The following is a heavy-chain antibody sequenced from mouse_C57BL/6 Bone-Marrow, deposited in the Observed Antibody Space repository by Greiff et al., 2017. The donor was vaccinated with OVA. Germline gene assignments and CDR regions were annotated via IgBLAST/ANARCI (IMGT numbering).Heavy chain of an antibody. Sequence: VQLQQSGAELVKPGASVKLSCTASGFNIKDYYMHWVKQRTEQGLEWIGRIDPEDGETKYAPKFQGKATITADTSSNTAYLQLSSLTSEDTAVYYCARDYYGSSYEYYFDYWGQGTTLTVSS. CDR3: ARDYYGSSYEYYFDY. D-gene: IGHD1-1*01. CDR2: IDPEDGET. V-gene: IGHV14-2*01. CDR1: GFNIKDYY. J-gene: IGHJ2*01.